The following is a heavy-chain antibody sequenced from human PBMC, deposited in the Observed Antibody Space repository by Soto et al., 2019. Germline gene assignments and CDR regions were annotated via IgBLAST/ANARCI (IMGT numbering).Heavy chain of an antibody. D-gene: IGHD3-22*01. CDR2: ISGSGGST. Sequence: GGSLRLSCAASGFTFSSYAMSWVRQAPGKGLEWVSAISGSGGSTYYADSVKGRFTISRDNSKNTLYLQMNSLRAEDTAVYYCARSGYYYEYYFDCWGQGTLVTVSS. CDR1: GFTFSSYA. J-gene: IGHJ4*02. CDR3: ARSGYYYEYYFDC. V-gene: IGHV3-23*01.